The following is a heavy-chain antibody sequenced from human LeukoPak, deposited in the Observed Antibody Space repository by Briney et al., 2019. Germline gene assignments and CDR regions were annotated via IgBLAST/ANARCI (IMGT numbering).Heavy chain of an antibody. D-gene: IGHD3-22*01. J-gene: IGHJ4*02. CDR3: ARGYYDSGGTTFDY. CDR2: ISAYNGNT. V-gene: IGHV1-18*01. CDR1: GYTFTSYG. Sequence: ASVKVSCKASGYTFTSYGINWVRQAPGQGLEWMGWISAYNGNTNYAQKIQGRVTMTTDTSTSTAYMEVRSLRSDDTAVYYCARGYYDSGGTTFDYWGQGTLVTVSS.